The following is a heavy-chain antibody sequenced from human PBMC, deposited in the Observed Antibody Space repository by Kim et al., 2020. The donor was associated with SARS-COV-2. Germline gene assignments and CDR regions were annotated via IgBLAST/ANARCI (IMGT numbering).Heavy chain of an antibody. CDR1: GGTFSSYA. D-gene: IGHD3-22*01. V-gene: IGHV1-69*06. CDR3: ARFPTYYYDRGAFDI. J-gene: IGHJ3*02. Sequence: SVKVSCKASGGTFSSYAISWVRQAPGQGLEWMGGIIPSFGTANYAQKFQGRVTITADKSTSTAYMELSSLRSEDTAVYYCARFPTYYYDRGAFDIWGQGTMVTVSS. CDR2: IIPSFGTA.